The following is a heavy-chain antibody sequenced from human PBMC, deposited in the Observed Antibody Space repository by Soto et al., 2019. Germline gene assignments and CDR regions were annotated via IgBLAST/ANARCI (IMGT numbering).Heavy chain of an antibody. CDR1: GGSISSGGYS. V-gene: IGHV4-30-2*01. D-gene: IGHD3-22*01. J-gene: IGHJ4*02. CDR3: ARVKIRKYYYDSSGYYYNPLKPAYFVY. Sequence: SETLSLTCAVSGGSISSGGYSWSWIRQPPGKGLEWIGYIYHSGSTNYNPSLKSRVTISVDTSKNQFSLKLSSVTAADTAVYYCARVKIRKYYYDSSGYYYNPLKPAYFVYWGQGTLVTVSS. CDR2: IYHSGST.